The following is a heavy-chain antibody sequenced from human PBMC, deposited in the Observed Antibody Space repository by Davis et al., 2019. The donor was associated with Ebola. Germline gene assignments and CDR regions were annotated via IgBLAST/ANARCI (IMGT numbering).Heavy chain of an antibody. CDR2: IYPGDSDT. V-gene: IGHV5-51*01. CDR1: GYSFTSYW. J-gene: IGHJ4*02. Sequence: PGGSLRLSCKGSGYSFTSYWIGWVRQMHGKGLEWMGIIYPGDSDTRYSPSFQGQVIISADKSISTAYLQWSSLKASDTAMYYCARPYCSGGSCDPRGYWGQGTLVTVSS. CDR3: ARPYCSGGSCDPRGY. D-gene: IGHD2-15*01.